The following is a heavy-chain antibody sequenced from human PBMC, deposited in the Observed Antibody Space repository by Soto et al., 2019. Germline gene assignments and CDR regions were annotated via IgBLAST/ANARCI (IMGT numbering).Heavy chain of an antibody. V-gene: IGHV1-3*04. D-gene: IGHD3-10*01. CDR1: GYTFTTYV. J-gene: IGHJ6*02. Sequence: QVQLVQSGAEERKPGASVKVSCKSSGYTFTTYVMHWVRQAPGQRLEWMGWINTDNGNTKYSQKFRGRVSITRDTSASKAYLELSSMRSEDTAVYYCARVMIRGIITPLVYGMDVWGQGTTVTVSS. CDR3: ARVMIRGIITPLVYGMDV. CDR2: INTDNGNT.